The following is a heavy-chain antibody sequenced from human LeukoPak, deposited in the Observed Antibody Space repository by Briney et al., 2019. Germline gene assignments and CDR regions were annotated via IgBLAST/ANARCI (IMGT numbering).Heavy chain of an antibody. CDR2: ISSSSSYI. CDR3: ARGELFRVFDY. D-gene: IGHD2-21*01. Sequence: GGSLRLSCAASGFPFSSQPMSWVRQAPGKGLEWVSSISSSSSYIYYADSVKGRFTGSRDNAKNSLHLQMNSLRAEDTAVYYCARGELFRVFDYWGQGTLVTVSS. J-gene: IGHJ4*02. CDR1: GFPFSSQP. V-gene: IGHV3-21*01.